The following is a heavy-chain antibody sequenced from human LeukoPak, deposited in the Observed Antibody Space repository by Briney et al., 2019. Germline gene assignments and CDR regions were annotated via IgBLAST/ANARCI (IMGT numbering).Heavy chain of an antibody. CDR2: IIPIFGTA. CDR3: ARDHFTLTYYYDSSGYYYDAFDI. CDR1: GYTFTTYY. J-gene: IGHJ3*02. V-gene: IGHV1-69*13. D-gene: IGHD3-22*01. Sequence: SVKVSCKASGYTFTTYYMHWVRQAPGQGLEWMGGIIPIFGTANYAQKFQGRVTITADESTSTAYMELSSLRSEDTAVYYCARDHFTLTYYYDSSGYYYDAFDIWGQGTMVTVSS.